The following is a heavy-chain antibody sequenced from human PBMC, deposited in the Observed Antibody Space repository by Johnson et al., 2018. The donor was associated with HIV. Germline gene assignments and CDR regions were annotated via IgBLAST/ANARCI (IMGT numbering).Heavy chain of an antibody. CDR1: GFTFDDYG. V-gene: IGHV3-66*01. CDR3: AREALPRGLQSSFGGAFDI. D-gene: IGHD4-23*01. Sequence: VQLVESGGGVIRPGGSLRLSCAASGFTFDDYGVSWVRQAPGKGLEWVSVIYSGGTTYYADSVKGRFTIPRDTSENTVYLQMNSLRAEDTAVYYCAREALPRGLQSSFGGAFDIWGQGTMVTVSS. CDR2: IYSGGTT. J-gene: IGHJ3*02.